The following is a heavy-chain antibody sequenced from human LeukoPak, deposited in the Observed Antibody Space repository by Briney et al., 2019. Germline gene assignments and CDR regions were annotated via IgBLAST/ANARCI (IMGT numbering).Heavy chain of an antibody. CDR2: ISYDGSNK. CDR3: AKDRTLNYYDSSGYLDY. Sequence: GGSLRLSCAASGFTFSSYGMHWVRQAPGKGLEWVAVISYDGSNKYYADSVKGRFTISRDNSKNTLYLQMNSLRAEGTAVYYCAKDRTLNYYDSSGYLDYWGQGTLVTVSS. CDR1: GFTFSSYG. J-gene: IGHJ4*02. V-gene: IGHV3-30*18. D-gene: IGHD3-22*01.